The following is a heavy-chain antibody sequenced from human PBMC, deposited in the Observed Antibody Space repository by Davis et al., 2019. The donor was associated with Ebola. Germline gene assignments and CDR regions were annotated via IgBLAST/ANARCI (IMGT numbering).Heavy chain of an antibody. V-gene: IGHV4-59*12. Sequence: SETLSLTCTVSGGSISSYYWSWIRQPPGKGLEWIGYIYYSGSTNYNPSLKSRVTISVDTSKNQFSLKLSSVTAADTAVYYCARFRVVVADYARFDPWGQGTLVTVSS. CDR2: IYYSGST. D-gene: IGHD2-15*01. CDR1: GGSISSYY. J-gene: IGHJ5*02. CDR3: ARFRVVVADYARFDP.